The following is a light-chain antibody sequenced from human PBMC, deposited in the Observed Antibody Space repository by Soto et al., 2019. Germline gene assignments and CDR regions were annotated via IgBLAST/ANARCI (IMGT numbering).Light chain of an antibody. CDR3: QQRSDWPWT. CDR1: PGVSSY. Sequence: EIVLTQSPATLSLSPGERATLSCRASPGVSSYLAWYQQKPGQAPRLLLYDTSNRATGIPARFSGSESGTDFTLTISSLEPEDFAVYYCQQRSDWPWTFGQGTKVEIK. V-gene: IGKV3-11*01. CDR2: DTS. J-gene: IGKJ1*01.